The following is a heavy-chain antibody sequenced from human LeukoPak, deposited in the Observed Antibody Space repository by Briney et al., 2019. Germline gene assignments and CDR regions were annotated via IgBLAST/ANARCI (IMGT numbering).Heavy chain of an antibody. CDR3: ARGRITTTIIVIANSPYYFDY. CDR2: ISAYNGNT. CDR1: GYTFTSYG. Sequence: ASVKVSCKASGYTFTSYGISWVRQAPGQGLEWMGWISAYNGNTNYAQKLQGRVTMTTDTSTSTAYMELRSLRSDDTAVYYCARGRITTTIIVIANSPYYFDYWGQGTLVTVSS. D-gene: IGHD3-22*01. V-gene: IGHV1-18*01. J-gene: IGHJ4*02.